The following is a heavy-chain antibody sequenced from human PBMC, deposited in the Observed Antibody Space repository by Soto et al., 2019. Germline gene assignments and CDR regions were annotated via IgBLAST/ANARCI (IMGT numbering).Heavy chain of an antibody. J-gene: IGHJ6*02. CDR3: ANDYGDYKSYYGMDV. D-gene: IGHD4-17*01. Sequence: QLQLQESGPGLVKPSETLSLTCTVSGASVTSSTYYWGWIRQPPGKGLEWIGSIYYSGSTYYNPSLRSRVTISVDTSKNQVSLKLTSVTAADTAAYYCANDYGDYKSYYGMDVWGQGTTVTVSS. V-gene: IGHV4-39*01. CDR2: IYYSGST. CDR1: GASVTSSTYY.